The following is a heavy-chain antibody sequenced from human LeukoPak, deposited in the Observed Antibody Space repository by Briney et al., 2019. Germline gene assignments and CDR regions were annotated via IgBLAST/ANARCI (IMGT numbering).Heavy chain of an antibody. D-gene: IGHD1-1*01. CDR3: AKNPRLEGWIYFDY. V-gene: IGHV3-23*01. CDR1: GFTFSSYS. Sequence: HPGGSLRLSCAASGFTFSSYSMSWVRQAPGKGLEWVSSISGSGGRIDYADSVKGRFTISRDNSKNTLSLQMNSLTAEDTAVYYCAKNPRLEGWIYFDYWGQGILVTVSS. CDR2: ISGSGGRI. J-gene: IGHJ4*02.